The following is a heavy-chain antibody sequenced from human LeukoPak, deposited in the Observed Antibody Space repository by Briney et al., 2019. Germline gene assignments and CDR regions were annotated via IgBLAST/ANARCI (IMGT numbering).Heavy chain of an antibody. CDR1: GYSISSGYY. CDR2: IYHSGST. Sequence: SETLSLTCTVSGYSISSGYYWGWIRQPPGKGLEWIGVIYHSGSTNYNPSLKSRVTISVDKSKNQFSLKLSSVTAADTAVYYCARIVGATTSRVGEFDYWGQGTLVTVSS. D-gene: IGHD1-26*01. J-gene: IGHJ4*02. CDR3: ARIVGATTSRVGEFDY. V-gene: IGHV4-38-2*02.